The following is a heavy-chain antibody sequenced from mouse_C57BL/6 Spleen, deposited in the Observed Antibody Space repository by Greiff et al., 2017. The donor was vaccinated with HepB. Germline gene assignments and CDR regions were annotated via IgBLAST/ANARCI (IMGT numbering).Heavy chain of an antibody. Sequence: VQRVESGPGLVQPSQSLSITCTVSGFSLTSYGVHWVRQSPGKGLEWLGVIWRGGSTDYNAAFMSRLSITKDNSKSQVFFKMNSLQADDTAIYYCAIQKDYYGSLDYWGQGTTLTVSS. CDR1: GFSLTSYG. J-gene: IGHJ2*01. V-gene: IGHV2-5*01. CDR2: IWRGGST. D-gene: IGHD1-1*01. CDR3: AIQKDYYGSLDY.